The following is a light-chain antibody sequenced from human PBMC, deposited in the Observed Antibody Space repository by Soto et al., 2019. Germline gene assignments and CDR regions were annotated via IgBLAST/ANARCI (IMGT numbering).Light chain of an antibody. CDR2: ATS. Sequence: IQLTQSPSSLSASLGDRVTFTRRASQGIGNYLVWYQQKPGKAPKLLIYATSTLQSGVPSRFSGSRSGTDFTLTLSSLQPEDFATYYCQQFNSYPTFGGGTKVDI. V-gene: IGKV1-9*01. CDR1: QGIGNY. J-gene: IGKJ4*01. CDR3: QQFNSYPT.